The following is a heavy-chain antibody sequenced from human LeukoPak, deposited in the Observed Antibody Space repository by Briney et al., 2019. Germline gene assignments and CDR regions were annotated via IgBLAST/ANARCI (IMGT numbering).Heavy chain of an antibody. CDR1: GFSFSDSH. CDR3: STDPRLLTY. J-gene: IGHJ4*01. D-gene: IGHD2-8*01. CDR2: ISPSSHDI. Sequence: GGPLRLSCVVSGFSFSDSHMTWLRQTPGKGLESLAYISPSSHDIYYADSVKGRFTISRDNARTSLYLQMNSLGPDDTALYYCSTDPRLLTYWGHGTLVTVSS. V-gene: IGHV3-11*01.